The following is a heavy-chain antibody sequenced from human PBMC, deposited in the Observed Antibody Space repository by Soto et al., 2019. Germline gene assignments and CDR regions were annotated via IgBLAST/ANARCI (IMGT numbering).Heavy chain of an antibody. J-gene: IGHJ6*02. CDR2: ISSSGTTI. CDR1: GFTFSNYE. CDR3: AKVNTAMILSFSFVNYGMDV. D-gene: IGHD5-18*01. V-gene: IGHV3-48*03. Sequence: EVHLLESGGGLVQPGGSLRLSCAASGFTFSNYEMNWVRQAPGKGLEWISYISSSGTTIYYTDSVKGRFTISIDHDKNSLDLQMSRLTAEDTALYYCAKVNTAMILSFSFVNYGMDVWGPGTTVTVSS.